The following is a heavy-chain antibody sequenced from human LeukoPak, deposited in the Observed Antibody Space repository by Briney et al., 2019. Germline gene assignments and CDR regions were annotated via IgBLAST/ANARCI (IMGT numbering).Heavy chain of an antibody. CDR3: ARDYGNRRRAFDI. D-gene: IGHD1-14*01. Sequence: GGSLSLSCAGSGFTFSYHWLHWVRQAPGKGLVWVSRINTDGTTTNYADSVKGRFTISRDNAKNTLFLQMDSLRAEDAAVYYCARDYGNRRRAFDIWGQGTMVAVSS. CDR2: INTDGTTT. CDR1: GFTFSYHW. V-gene: IGHV3-74*01. J-gene: IGHJ3*02.